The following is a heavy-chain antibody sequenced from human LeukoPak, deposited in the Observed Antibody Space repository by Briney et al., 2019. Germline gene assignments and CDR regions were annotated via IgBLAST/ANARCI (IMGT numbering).Heavy chain of an antibody. CDR2: IYYSGST. Sequence: SETLSLTCTVSGGSISGSSYYWGWIRQPPGKGLEWIGSIYYSGSTYYNPSLKSRVTISVDTSKNQFSLKLSSVTAADTAVYYCARNNDHCSGGSCYGNYWYFDLWGRGTLVTVSS. CDR3: ARNNDHCSGGSCYGNYWYFDL. V-gene: IGHV4-39*01. J-gene: IGHJ2*01. CDR1: GGSISGSSYY. D-gene: IGHD2-15*01.